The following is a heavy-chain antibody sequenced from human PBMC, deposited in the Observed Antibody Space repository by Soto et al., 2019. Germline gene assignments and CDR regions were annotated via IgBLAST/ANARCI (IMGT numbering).Heavy chain of an antibody. V-gene: IGHV3-23*01. CDR2: ITVDGGST. D-gene: IGHD3-9*01. CDR1: GFTFNTFA. Sequence: GGSLRLSCAASGFTFNTFALTWVRQAPGKGLEWVSSITVDGGSTYYVDSVKGRFTVSRDNSKNTLYLQMDSLRAEDTAVYYCAKGYFALYGMDVWGQGTTVTVSS. J-gene: IGHJ6*02. CDR3: AKGYFALYGMDV.